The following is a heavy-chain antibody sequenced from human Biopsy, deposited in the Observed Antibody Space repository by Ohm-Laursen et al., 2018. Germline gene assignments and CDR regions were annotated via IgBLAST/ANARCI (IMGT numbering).Heavy chain of an antibody. CDR1: GYTFTSYD. J-gene: IGHJ4*02. CDR3: ARVFCTSTTCYGLLDN. Sequence: ASVKVSCKASGYTFTSYDISWVRQAPGQGLEWMGWISLYNDKTSYPPKLQDRVTMTADTSTNTAHMELRSLRSDDTAVYYCARVFCTSTTCYGLLDNWGQGTVVTVSS. CDR2: ISLYNDKT. V-gene: IGHV1-18*01. D-gene: IGHD2/OR15-2a*01.